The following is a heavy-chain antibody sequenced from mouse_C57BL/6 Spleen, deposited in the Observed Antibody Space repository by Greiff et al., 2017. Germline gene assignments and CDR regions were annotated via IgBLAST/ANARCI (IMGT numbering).Heavy chain of an antibody. CDR3: SREGLLRLWYFDV. CDR2: INPNYGTT. D-gene: IGHD1-1*01. CDR1: GYSFTDYN. J-gene: IGHJ1*03. V-gene: IGHV1-39*01. Sequence: VQLKESGPELVKPGASVKLSCKASGYSFTDYNMNWVKQSNGKRLEWIGVINPNYGTTSYNQKFKGKATLTVDQSSSTAYMQLNSLTSEDSSVYYGSREGLLRLWYFDVWGTGTTVTVSS.